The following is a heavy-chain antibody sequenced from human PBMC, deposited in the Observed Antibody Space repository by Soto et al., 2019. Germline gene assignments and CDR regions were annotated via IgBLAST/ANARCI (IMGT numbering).Heavy chain of an antibody. J-gene: IGHJ4*02. V-gene: IGHV2-5*02. CDR1: GFSLTTSGVG. D-gene: IGHD6-6*01. CDR2: IYWDDDK. Sequence: QITLKESGPTLMKPTQTLTLTCTFSGFSLTTSGVGVAWIRQPPGKALEWLALIYWDDDKRYSPSLKSRLTIAKDTSKNQVLLTMTNLDLVDTGTYYCAHRGGPSSGFDYWGQGTLVTVSS. CDR3: AHRGGPSSGFDY.